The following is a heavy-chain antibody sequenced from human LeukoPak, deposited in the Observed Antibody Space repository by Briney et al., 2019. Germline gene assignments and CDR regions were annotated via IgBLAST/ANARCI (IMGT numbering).Heavy chain of an antibody. CDR3: ARDLKYCSSTSCYSFDP. CDR2: IYASGST. D-gene: IGHD2-2*01. Sequence: PSETLSLTCTVSGGSLSSYYWSWIRQPAGKGLEWIGRIYASGSTNYNPSLKSRVTMSVDTSKNQFSLKLSSVTAADTAVYYCARDLKYCSSTSCYSFDPWGQGTLVTVSP. J-gene: IGHJ5*02. CDR1: GGSLSSYY. V-gene: IGHV4-4*07.